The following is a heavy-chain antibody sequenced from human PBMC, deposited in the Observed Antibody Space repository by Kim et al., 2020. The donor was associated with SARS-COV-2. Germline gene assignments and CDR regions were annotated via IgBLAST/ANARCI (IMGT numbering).Heavy chain of an antibody. CDR3: ARETTDSSSWWGGGYYYYYYMDD. J-gene: IGHJ6*03. Sequence: ASVKVSCKASGYTFTSYYMHWVRQAPGQGLEWMGIINPSGGSTSYAQKFQGRVTMTRDTSTSTVYMELSSLRSEDTAVYYCARETTDSSSWWGGGYYYYYYMDDWGKGTTVTVSS. D-gene: IGHD6-13*01. V-gene: IGHV1-46*01. CDR2: INPSGGST. CDR1: GYTFTSYY.